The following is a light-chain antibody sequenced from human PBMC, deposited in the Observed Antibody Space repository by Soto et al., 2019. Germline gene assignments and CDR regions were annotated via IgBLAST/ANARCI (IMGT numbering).Light chain of an antibody. J-gene: IGKJ1*01. V-gene: IGKV1-5*03. Sequence: DIQMTQSPSTLSAYVGDRVTITCRASQSISTWLAWYQQKSGKAPKLLIYQASRLESGVPSRFSGSGSGTEFSLTISSLQPDDFATYYCQQYNSYSPWTFGHGTKVEIK. CDR3: QQYNSYSPWT. CDR2: QAS. CDR1: QSISTW.